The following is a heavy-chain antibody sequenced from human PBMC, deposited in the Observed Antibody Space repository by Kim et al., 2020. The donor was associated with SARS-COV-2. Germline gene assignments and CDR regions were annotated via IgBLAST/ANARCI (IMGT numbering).Heavy chain of an antibody. CDR3: ARVWYDSSGYYPSYWYFDL. J-gene: IGHJ2*01. D-gene: IGHD3-22*01. Sequence: GRLTISMDNSKNTLYLQMNSLRAEDTAVYYCARVWYDSSGYYPSYWYFDLWGRGTLVTVSS. V-gene: IGHV3-53*01.